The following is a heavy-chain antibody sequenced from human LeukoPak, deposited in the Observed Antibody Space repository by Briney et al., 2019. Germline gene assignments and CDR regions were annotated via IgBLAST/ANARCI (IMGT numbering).Heavy chain of an antibody. D-gene: IGHD3-10*01. CDR2: IYYSGST. V-gene: IGHV4-59*01. CDR3: ARDRHGSGSAHTFDP. CDR1: GGSISSYY. J-gene: IGHJ5*02. Sequence: PSETLSPTCTVSGGSISSYYWSWIRQPPGKGLEWIAYIYYSGSTNYNPSLKSRVTISIDTSKNQSSLKLRSVTAADTAVYYCARDRHGSGSAHTFDPWGQGTLVTVSS.